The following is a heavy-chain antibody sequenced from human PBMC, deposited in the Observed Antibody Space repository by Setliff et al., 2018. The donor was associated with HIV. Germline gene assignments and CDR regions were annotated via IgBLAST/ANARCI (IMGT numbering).Heavy chain of an antibody. V-gene: IGHV3-53*01. CDR1: GFTVSSDY. D-gene: IGHD1-1*01. CDR3: VRDRGDRELDY. J-gene: IGHJ4*02. Sequence: GGSLRLSCAASGFTVSSDYMSWVRQAPGKGLEWLSTIYGGASTYYADSVKGRFTISRDNSKNTIFLQMNGLRGDDTAIYYCVRDRGDRELDYWGQGTLVTVSS. CDR2: IYGGAST.